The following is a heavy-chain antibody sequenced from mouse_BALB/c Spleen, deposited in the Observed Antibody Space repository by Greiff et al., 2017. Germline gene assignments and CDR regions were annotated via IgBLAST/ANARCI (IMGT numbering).Heavy chain of an antibody. V-gene: IGHV1-5*01. Sequence: EVQLQQSGTVLARPGASVKMSCKASGYSFTSYWMHWVKQRPGQGLEWIGAIYPGNSDTSYNQKFKGKAKLTAVTSASTAYMELSSLTNEDSAVYYCTRERRGSTSPYYAMDYWGQGTSVTVAS. CDR2: IYPGNSDT. CDR3: TRERRGSTSPYYAMDY. D-gene: IGHD2-1*01. CDR1: GYSFTSYW. J-gene: IGHJ4*01.